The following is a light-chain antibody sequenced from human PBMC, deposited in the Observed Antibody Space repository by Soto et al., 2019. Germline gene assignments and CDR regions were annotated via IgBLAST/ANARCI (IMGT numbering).Light chain of an antibody. Sequence: EIVLTQSPDTLSLSPGESATLSCRASQSVRNNYLAWYQQKPGRAPRLLIYGAYNRATGIPDRFSGSGSGTDFTLTISRLEPEDLAVFYCQQYDDSITFGQGTRLEIE. V-gene: IGKV3-20*01. J-gene: IGKJ5*01. CDR3: QQYDDSIT. CDR2: GAY. CDR1: QSVRNNY.